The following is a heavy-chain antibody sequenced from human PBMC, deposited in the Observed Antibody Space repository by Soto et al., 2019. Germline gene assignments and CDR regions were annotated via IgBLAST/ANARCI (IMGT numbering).Heavy chain of an antibody. Sequence: QVQLVESGGGVVQPGRSLRLSCAASGFTFSSYAMHWVRQAPGKGLEWVAVISYDGSNKYYADSVKGRFTISRDNSKNTLYLQMNRLRAEDTAVYYCARDSMAKQTMDYWGQGTLVTVSS. CDR3: ARDSMAKQTMDY. V-gene: IGHV3-30-3*01. CDR1: GFTFSSYA. J-gene: IGHJ4*02. CDR2: ISYDGSNK. D-gene: IGHD3-10*01.